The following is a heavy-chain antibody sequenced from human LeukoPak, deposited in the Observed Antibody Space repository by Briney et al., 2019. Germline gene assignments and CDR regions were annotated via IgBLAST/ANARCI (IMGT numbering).Heavy chain of an antibody. D-gene: IGHD3-22*01. CDR1: GGSISSGDYY. J-gene: IGHJ3*02. CDR3: ASFLPTYYYDSSGSDAFDI. CDR2: IYYSGST. Sequence: PSQTLSLTCTVSGGSISSGDYYWSWIRQPPGKGLELIGYIYYSGSTYYNPSLKSRVTISVDTSKNQFSLKLSSVTAADTAVYYCASFLPTYYYDSSGSDAFDIWGQETMVTVSS. V-gene: IGHV4-30-4*01.